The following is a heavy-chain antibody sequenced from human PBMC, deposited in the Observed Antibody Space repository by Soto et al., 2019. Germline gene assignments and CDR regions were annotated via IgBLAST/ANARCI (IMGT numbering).Heavy chain of an antibody. CDR2: ISPMLGTA. J-gene: IGHJ3*02. CDR1: GGSFSTSV. D-gene: IGHD2-21*02. V-gene: IGHV1-69*13. Sequence: SVKVSCKTSGGSFSTSVINWVRQAPGQGLEWMGGISPMLGTAKNAQKFQGRVTLTADESTSTVYMELSSLRSEDTAVYYCARDAGMTRIFDIWGQGTMVTVSS. CDR3: ARDAGMTRIFDI.